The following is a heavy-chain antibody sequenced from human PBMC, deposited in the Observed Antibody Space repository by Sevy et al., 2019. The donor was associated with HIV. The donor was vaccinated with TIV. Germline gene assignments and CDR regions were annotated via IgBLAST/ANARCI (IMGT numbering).Heavy chain of an antibody. D-gene: IGHD6-6*01. J-gene: IGHJ4*02. CDR3: ARLYSSSSGRGLDN. CDR1: GFTFGSYW. V-gene: IGHV3-7*01. Sequence: GGSLRLSCAASGFTFGSYWMTWVRQAPGKGLEWVANIKEDGSGRFYVDSVRGRFTVSRDNAKKTLYLQMNNLRGKDTALYYCARLYSSSSGRGLDNWGQGALVTVSS. CDR2: IKEDGSGR.